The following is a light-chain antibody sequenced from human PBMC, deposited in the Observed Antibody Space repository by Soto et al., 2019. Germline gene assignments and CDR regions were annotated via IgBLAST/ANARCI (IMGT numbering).Light chain of an antibody. Sequence: SYELTQPPSVSVSPGPTASITCYGDKLGDKYACWYQQKPCQSPVLVIYQDSKRPSGIPERFSGSNSGNTATLTISGTQAMDEADYYCQAWDSSTVVFGGGTQLTVL. CDR2: QDS. CDR3: QAWDSSTVV. J-gene: IGLJ2*01. V-gene: IGLV3-1*01. CDR1: KLGDKY.